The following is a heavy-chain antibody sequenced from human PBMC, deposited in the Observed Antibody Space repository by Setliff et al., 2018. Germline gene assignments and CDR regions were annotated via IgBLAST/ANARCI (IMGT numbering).Heavy chain of an antibody. V-gene: IGHV4-34*01. CDR3: RQAVVGRDVFDI. CDR1: GASFSDLY. CDR2: INHSGST. J-gene: IGHJ3*02. Sequence: SETLSLTCTVYGASFSDLYMSWVRQPPGKGLEWIGEINHSGSTNYNPSLTSRVTISVDTSKNQFSLKLSSVTAADTALYYCRQAVVGRDVFDIWGQGTVVTVSS. D-gene: IGHD1-1*01.